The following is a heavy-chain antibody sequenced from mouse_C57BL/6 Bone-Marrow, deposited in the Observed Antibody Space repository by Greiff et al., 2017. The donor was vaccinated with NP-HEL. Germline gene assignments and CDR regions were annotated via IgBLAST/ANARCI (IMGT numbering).Heavy chain of an antibody. J-gene: IGHJ1*03. CDR2: ISSGGDYI. D-gene: IGHD1-1*01. V-gene: IGHV5-9-1*02. CDR3: TRDSYYGSSYWYFDV. CDR1: GFTFSSYA. Sequence: EVKLVESGEGLVKPGGSLKLSCAASGFTFSSYAMSWVRQTPEKRLEWVAYISSGGDYIYYADTVKGRFTISRDNARNTLYLQMSSLKSEDTAMYYCTRDSYYGSSYWYFDVWGTGTTVTVSS.